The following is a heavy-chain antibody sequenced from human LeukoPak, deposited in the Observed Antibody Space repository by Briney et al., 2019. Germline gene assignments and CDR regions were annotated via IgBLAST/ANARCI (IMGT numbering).Heavy chain of an antibody. J-gene: IGHJ4*02. D-gene: IGHD3-10*01. V-gene: IGHV3-66*01. CDR2: IYSGGST. Sequence: GGSLRLSCAASGFTFSTYWMAWVRQAPGKGLEWVSVIYSGGSTYYADSVKGRFTIPRDNSKNTLYLQMNSLRAEDTAVYYCVTSWVRQPRDVWGQGILVTVSS. CDR3: VTSWVRQPRDV. CDR1: GFTFSTYW.